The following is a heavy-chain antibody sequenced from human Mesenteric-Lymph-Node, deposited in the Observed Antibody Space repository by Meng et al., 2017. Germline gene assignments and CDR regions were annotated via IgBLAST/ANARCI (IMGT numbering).Heavy chain of an antibody. D-gene: IGHD6-19*01. CDR1: GGSISTSGYY. CDR3: VRSSAWVRTGFDP. Sequence: QLQRQGSGPGLGKPSEALSLTCSVSGGSISTSGYYWGWIRQPPGKGLEWIGSIGHSGFTYYTPSLKSRVAVSLDTSKSQFSLMLTSVTAADTAVYYCVRSSAWVRTGFDPWGQGTLVTVSS. V-gene: IGHV4-39*01. J-gene: IGHJ5*02. CDR2: IGHSGFT.